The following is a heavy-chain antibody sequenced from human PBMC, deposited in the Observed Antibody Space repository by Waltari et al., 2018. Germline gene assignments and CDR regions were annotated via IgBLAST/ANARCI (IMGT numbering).Heavy chain of an antibody. V-gene: IGHV3-7*03. J-gene: IGHJ4*02. CDR1: GFPFAPYW. CDR2: IKYDGSAT. CDR3: ARGSTGYVRVWDS. D-gene: IGHD2-2*01. Sequence: EVQLLESGGGLVQPGGSLRLSCPAPGFPFAPYWLTWVRLAPGKGLEGVANIKYDGSATYHADSVNGRFAISRDNAHNSLYLQMNSVIADDTAIYFCARGSTGYVRVWDSWGQGTMVTVSS.